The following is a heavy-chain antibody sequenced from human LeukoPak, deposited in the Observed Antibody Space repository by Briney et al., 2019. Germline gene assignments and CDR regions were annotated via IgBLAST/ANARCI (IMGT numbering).Heavy chain of an antibody. CDR2: ISYDGSNK. Sequence: QPGGSLRLSCAASGFTFSSYAMHWVRQAPGKGLEWVAVISYDGSNKYYADSVKGRFTISRDNSKNTLYLQMNSLRAEDTAVYYCARDGTGYGGNSKAFDYWGQGTLVTVSS. J-gene: IGHJ4*02. CDR3: ARDGTGYGGNSKAFDY. V-gene: IGHV3-30-3*01. CDR1: GFTFSSYA. D-gene: IGHD4-23*01.